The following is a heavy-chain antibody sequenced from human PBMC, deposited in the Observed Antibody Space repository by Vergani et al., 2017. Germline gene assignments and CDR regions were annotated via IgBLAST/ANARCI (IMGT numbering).Heavy chain of an antibody. CDR1: GGSFSGYY. V-gene: IGHV4-34*01. CDR3: ARGRIGYSYGPKRGALDI. J-gene: IGHJ3*02. CDR2: INPSGST. Sequence: QVQLQQWGAGLLKPSETLSLTCAVYGGSFSGYYWSWIRQPPGKGLEWIGEINPSGSTNYNPSLKSRVTISVDTSKNQFSLKLSSVTAADTAVYYCARGRIGYSYGPKRGALDIWGQGTMVTVSS. D-gene: IGHD5-18*01.